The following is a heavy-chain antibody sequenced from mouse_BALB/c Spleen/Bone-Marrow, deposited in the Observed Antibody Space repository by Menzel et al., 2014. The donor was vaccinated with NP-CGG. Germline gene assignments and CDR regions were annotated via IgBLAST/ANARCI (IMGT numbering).Heavy chain of an antibody. Sequence: EVHLVESGGDLVKPGGSLKLSYAASGFTFSSYGMSWVRQTSDKRLEWVATISSGGSYTYYPDSVKGRFTISRDNAKNTLYLQMSSLKSEDAAMYYCARGGLRRNIAYAMDSWSQGTSVTVSS. CDR1: GFTFSSYG. D-gene: IGHD2-4*01. CDR2: ISSGGSYT. V-gene: IGHV5-6*01. CDR3: ARGGLRRNIAYAMDS. J-gene: IGHJ4*01.